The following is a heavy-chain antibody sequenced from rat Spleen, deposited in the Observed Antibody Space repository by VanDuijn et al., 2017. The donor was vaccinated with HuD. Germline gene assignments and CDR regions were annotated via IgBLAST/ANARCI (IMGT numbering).Heavy chain of an antibody. D-gene: IGHD1-10*01. CDR2: IGTGGGNT. Sequence: EVQLVESGGGLVQPGRSLKLSCAASGFTFSDYYMAWVRQAPTKGLEWVASIGTGGGNTYYRDSVKGRFTISRDNAKNTLYLQMDSLRSEDTAVYYCTSGGVTTRLNWFAYWGQGTLVTVSS. CDR3: TSGGVTTRLNWFAY. V-gene: IGHV5S23*01. CDR1: GFTFSDYY. J-gene: IGHJ3*01.